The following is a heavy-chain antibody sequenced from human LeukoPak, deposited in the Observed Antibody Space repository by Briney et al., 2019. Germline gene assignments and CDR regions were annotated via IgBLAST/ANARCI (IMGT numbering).Heavy chain of an antibody. CDR3: ARARQYQLLST. Sequence: SETLSLTCAVYGGSFSGYYWSWIRQPPGKGLEWIGEINHSGSTNYNPSLKSRVTISVDTSKNQFALKLSSVTAADTAVYYCARARQYQLLSTWGQGTLVTVSS. CDR2: INHSGST. J-gene: IGHJ5*02. V-gene: IGHV4-34*01. D-gene: IGHD2-2*01. CDR1: GGSFSGYY.